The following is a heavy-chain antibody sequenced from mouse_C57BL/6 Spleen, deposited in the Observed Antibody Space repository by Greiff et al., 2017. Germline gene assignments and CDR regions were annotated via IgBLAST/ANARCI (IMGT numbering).Heavy chain of an antibody. D-gene: IGHD1-1*01. J-gene: IGHJ2*01. Sequence: VQLQQPGAELVKPGASVKLSCKASGYTFTSYWMHWVKQRPGQGLEWIGMIHPNSGSTNYNEKFKSKATLTVDKSSSTAYMQLSSLTSEDSAVYYCARREYYGSLDYWGQGTTLTVSS. V-gene: IGHV1-64*01. CDR3: ARREYYGSLDY. CDR2: IHPNSGST. CDR1: GYTFTSYW.